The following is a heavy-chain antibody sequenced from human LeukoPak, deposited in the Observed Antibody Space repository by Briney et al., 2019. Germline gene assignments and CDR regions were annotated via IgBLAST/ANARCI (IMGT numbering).Heavy chain of an antibody. CDR3: ARERGGTLGDY. Sequence: GGSLRLSCAASGFTFSTYSMNWVRQAPGKGLEWVSYISSSSSTIYYADSVKGRFTISRDNAKNSLYLQMNSLRAEDTAVYYCARERGGTLGDYWGQGTLVTVSS. J-gene: IGHJ4*02. CDR2: ISSSSSTI. D-gene: IGHD3-16*01. V-gene: IGHV3-48*01. CDR1: GFTFSTYS.